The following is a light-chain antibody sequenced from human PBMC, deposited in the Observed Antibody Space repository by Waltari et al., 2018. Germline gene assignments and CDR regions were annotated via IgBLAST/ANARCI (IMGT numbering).Light chain of an antibody. V-gene: IGKV3D-11*01. CDR1: QDIASF. J-gene: IGKJ4*01. Sequence: IVLTQSPATLSLSPGERATLSCRASQDIASFLAWYQQKPGQAPMLLIYDASIRATGVPARFSGSGPGRDFTLTISSLEPEDSAVYYCQQRSSSITFGGGTKVESK. CDR2: DAS. CDR3: QQRSSSIT.